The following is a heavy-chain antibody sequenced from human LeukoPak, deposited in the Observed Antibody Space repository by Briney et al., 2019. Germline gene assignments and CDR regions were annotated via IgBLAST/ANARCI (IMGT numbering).Heavy chain of an antibody. CDR3: ARALSYYYDSSGYYSYYYYYYMDV. CDR1: GGSIRGYY. CDR2: IYSSGST. D-gene: IGHD3-22*01. J-gene: IGHJ6*03. Sequence: PSETLSLTCNVSGGSIRGYYWSWIRQPPGKGLEWIGYIYSSGSTNYNPSLKSRVTMSVDTSKNQFSLKLSSVTAADTAVYYCARALSYYYDSSGYYSYYYYYYMDVWGKGTTVTVSS. V-gene: IGHV4-59*08.